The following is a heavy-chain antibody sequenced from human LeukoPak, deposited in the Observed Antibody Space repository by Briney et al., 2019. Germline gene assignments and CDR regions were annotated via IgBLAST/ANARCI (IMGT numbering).Heavy chain of an antibody. CDR2: INQSGRT. CDR3: ARGVMGYSSGWYHYYYYMDV. J-gene: IGHJ6*03. CDR1: GGSLSGYY. Sequence: SETLSLTCAVYGGSLSGYYWSWIRQPPGKGLEWIGEINQSGRTNYNPSLKSRVTISVDTSKSQFSLKLSSVTAADTAVYYCARGVMGYSSGWYHYYYYMDVWGKGTTVTVSS. V-gene: IGHV4-34*01. D-gene: IGHD6-19*01.